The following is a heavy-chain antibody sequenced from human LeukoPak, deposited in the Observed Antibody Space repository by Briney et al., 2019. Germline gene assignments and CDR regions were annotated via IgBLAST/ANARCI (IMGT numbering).Heavy chain of an antibody. J-gene: IGHJ4*02. CDR1: GFNFGNYG. CDR2: IWYDGSNR. V-gene: IGHV3-33*08. CDR3: ARGKREVLNTRVFDY. D-gene: IGHD1-26*01. Sequence: GGSLRLSCAASGFNFGNYGMHWVRQAPGKGLEWVAVIWYDGSNRYYADSVKGRFTISRDNSKNTLYLQLNSLRAEDTAVYYCARGKREVLNTRVFDYWGQGTLVTVSS.